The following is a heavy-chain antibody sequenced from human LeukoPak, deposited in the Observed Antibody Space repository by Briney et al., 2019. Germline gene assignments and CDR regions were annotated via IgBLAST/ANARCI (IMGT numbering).Heavy chain of an antibody. D-gene: IGHD3-10*01. CDR2: ISYDGSNK. CDR1: GFTFNSYG. V-gene: IGHV3-30*18. Sequence: PGGSLRLSCAASGFTFNSYGMHWVRQAPGKGLEWVAVISYDGSNKYYADSVKGRFTISRDNSKNTLYLQMNSLRAEDTAEFYCAKDRGYITYYFDYWGQGTLVTVSS. CDR3: AKDRGYITYYFDY. J-gene: IGHJ4*02.